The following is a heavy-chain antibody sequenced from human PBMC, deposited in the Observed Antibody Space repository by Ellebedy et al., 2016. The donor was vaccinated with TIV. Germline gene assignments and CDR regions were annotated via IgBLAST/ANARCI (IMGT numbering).Heavy chain of an antibody. J-gene: IGHJ4*01. V-gene: IGHV3-23*01. CDR3: TKRADNWGFLDY. Sequence: PGGSLRLSCAASGFTFSDYVMAWVRQVPGKGLEWVSAVSERDGRTFYADSVKGRFSISRDNFKNTLFLQMHSLAAGDTAVYYCTKRADNWGFLDYWGHGTLVTVSS. CDR1: GFTFSDYV. D-gene: IGHD1-1*01. CDR2: VSERDGRT.